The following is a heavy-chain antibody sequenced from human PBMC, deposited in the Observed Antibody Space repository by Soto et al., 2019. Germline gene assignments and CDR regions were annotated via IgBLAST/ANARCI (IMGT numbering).Heavy chain of an antibody. CDR3: ASRGYDFWSGRDP. D-gene: IGHD3-3*01. Sequence: ASVKVSCKASGYTFTAYGIHWVRQAPGQRLEWMGWINTGNGHTKYSQKFQGRVTITRDTSARTAYMELNSLRSEDTAGYYCASRGYDFWSGRDPWGRGTRVAVSS. CDR1: GYTFTAYG. V-gene: IGHV1-3*04. J-gene: IGHJ5*02. CDR2: INTGNGHT.